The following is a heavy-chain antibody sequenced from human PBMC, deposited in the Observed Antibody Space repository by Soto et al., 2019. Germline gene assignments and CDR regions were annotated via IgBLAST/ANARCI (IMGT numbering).Heavy chain of an antibody. CDR2: INTANANT. CDR1: GYTFTTYA. D-gene: IGHD3-10*01. J-gene: IGHJ4*02. CDR3: SRDAGTSGSNYKTFTDIDY. V-gene: IGHV1-3*04. Sequence: GASVKISCKASGYTFTTYAMHWVRQAPGQRLEWMGWINTANANTKSSQKFQGRVSITRDTSATTAYMELSSLRSEDTAVYYCSRDAGTSGSNYKTFTDIDYWGQGTLVTVSS.